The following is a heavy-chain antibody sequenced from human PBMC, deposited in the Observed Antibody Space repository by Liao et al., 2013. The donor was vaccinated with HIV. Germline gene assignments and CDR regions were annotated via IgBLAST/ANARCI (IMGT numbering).Heavy chain of an antibody. CDR1: GASLSSGTYF. D-gene: IGHD3-3*01. J-gene: IGHJ4*02. V-gene: IGHV4-61*02. CDR3: AREDELGYLEWLLSY. Sequence: QVQLQESGPGLVKPSQTLSLTCTVSGASLSSGTYFWTWVRQPAGKGLEWIGRLSTSGSASYNPSLKSRVTISVDSSKSQFSLRLTSVTAADTAIYYCAREDELGYLEWLLSYWGQGILVSVSS. CDR2: LSTSGSA.